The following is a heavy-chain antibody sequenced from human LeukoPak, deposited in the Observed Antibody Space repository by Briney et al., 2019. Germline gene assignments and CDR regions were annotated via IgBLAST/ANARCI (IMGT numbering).Heavy chain of an antibody. D-gene: IGHD3-22*01. V-gene: IGHV1-2*02. J-gene: IGHJ4*02. CDR1: GYTFTGYY. CDR3: ARMNYSDSSDF. Sequence: ASVTVSCKASGYTFTGYYIHWVRQAPGQGLEWMGWINPNSGGTKCAQKFQGRVTMTRDTSISTAYMEVSRLRSDDTAIYYCARMNYSDSSDFWGQGTLVTVSS. CDR2: INPNSGGT.